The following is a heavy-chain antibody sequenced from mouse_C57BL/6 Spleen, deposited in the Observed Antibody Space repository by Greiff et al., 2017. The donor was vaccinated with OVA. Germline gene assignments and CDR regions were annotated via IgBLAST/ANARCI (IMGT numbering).Heavy chain of an antibody. Sequence: EVKLVESGGGLVKPGGSLKLSCAASGFTFSDYGMHWVRQAPEKGLEWVAYISSGSSTIYYADTVKGQFTISRDNAKNTLFLQMTSLRSEDTAMYYCARDYSNYFDYWGQGTTLTVSS. CDR3: ARDYSNYFDY. D-gene: IGHD2-5*01. CDR1: GFTFSDYG. J-gene: IGHJ2*01. CDR2: ISSGSSTI. V-gene: IGHV5-17*01.